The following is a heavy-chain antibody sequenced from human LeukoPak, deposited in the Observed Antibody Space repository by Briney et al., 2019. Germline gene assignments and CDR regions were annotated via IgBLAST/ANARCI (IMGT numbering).Heavy chain of an antibody. V-gene: IGHV3-30*02. CDR1: GFTFSTYA. CDR3: AKDRGPMDV. Sequence: PGGSLRLSCAASGFTFSTYAMHWVRQAPGKGLEWVAFVRYDGSDKYYADTVKGRFTISRDNSKNTVYLQINSLRVEDTALYYCAKDRGPMDVWGQGTTVTVSS. CDR2: VRYDGSDK. J-gene: IGHJ6*02.